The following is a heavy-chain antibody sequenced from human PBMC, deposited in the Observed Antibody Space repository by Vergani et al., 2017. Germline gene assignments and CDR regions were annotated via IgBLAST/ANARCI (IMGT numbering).Heavy chain of an antibody. V-gene: IGHV4-30-4*01. CDR1: GDSISSGVYY. CDR2: IYSTGST. D-gene: IGHD3-22*01. Sequence: QLQLQESGPGLVKPSQTLSLTCSVSGDSISSGVYYWNWIRQPPGKGLEWIGYIYSTGSTHHNPSLRRRINMSVDTSKNQFSLKLNSVTAADTAMYYCARMGGYDEGDAFRIGYFDSWGPGILVTVSS. J-gene: IGHJ4*02. CDR3: ARMGGYDEGDAFRIGYFDS.